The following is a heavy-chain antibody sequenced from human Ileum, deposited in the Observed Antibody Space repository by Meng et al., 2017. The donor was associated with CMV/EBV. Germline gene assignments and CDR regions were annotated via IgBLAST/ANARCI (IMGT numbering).Heavy chain of an antibody. CDR2: INPHSGGT. CDR1: VYY. D-gene: IGHD2-2*02. Sequence: VYYMHWVRQAPGQGLEWMGWINPHSGGTNYAQKFQGRVTMTRDTSISTAYMELSRLRSDDTAVYYCAREVSHDCSSTSCYTGGMDVWGQGTTVTVSS. V-gene: IGHV1-2*02. CDR3: AREVSHDCSSTSCYTGGMDV. J-gene: IGHJ6*02.